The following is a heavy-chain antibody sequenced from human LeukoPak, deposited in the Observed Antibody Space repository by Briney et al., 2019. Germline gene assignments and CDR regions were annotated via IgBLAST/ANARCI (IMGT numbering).Heavy chain of an antibody. Sequence: SETLSLTCTVSGGSISNYYWGWIRQPPGKGLEWIGNIYYSGSTNYNPSLKSRVTISVDTSKNQFSLKLSSVTAADTAVYYCARRGDYGARYLDYWGQGTLVTVSS. J-gene: IGHJ4*02. CDR1: GGSISNYY. CDR2: IYYSGST. CDR3: ARRGDYGARYLDY. D-gene: IGHD4-17*01. V-gene: IGHV4-59*08.